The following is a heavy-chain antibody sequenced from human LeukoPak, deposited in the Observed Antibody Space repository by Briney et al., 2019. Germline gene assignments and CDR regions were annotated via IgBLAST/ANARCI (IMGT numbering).Heavy chain of an antibody. J-gene: IGHJ4*02. Sequence: PSETLSLTCAVYGGSFSGYYWSWIRQPPGKGLEWIGEINHSGSTNYNPSLKSRVSISADTSKNQFSLKLSSVTAADTAVYYCARTGETAMDSRGLFDYWGQGTLVTVSS. V-gene: IGHV4-34*01. CDR3: ARTGETAMDSRGLFDY. CDR1: GGSFSGYY. D-gene: IGHD5-18*01. CDR2: INHSGST.